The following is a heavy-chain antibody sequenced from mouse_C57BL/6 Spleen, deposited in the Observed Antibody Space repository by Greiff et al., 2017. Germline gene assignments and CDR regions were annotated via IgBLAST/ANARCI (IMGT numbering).Heavy chain of an antibody. CDR3: ARRDSSGYVDY. CDR1: GYTFTSYW. Sequence: QVQLKESGAELVKPGASVKLSCKASGYTFTSYWMQWVKQRPGQGLEWIGEIDPSDSYTNYNQKFKGKATLTVDTSSSTAYMQLSSLTSEDSAVYYCARRDSSGYVDYWGQGTTLTVSS. D-gene: IGHD3-2*02. J-gene: IGHJ2*01. V-gene: IGHV1-50*01. CDR2: IDPSDSYT.